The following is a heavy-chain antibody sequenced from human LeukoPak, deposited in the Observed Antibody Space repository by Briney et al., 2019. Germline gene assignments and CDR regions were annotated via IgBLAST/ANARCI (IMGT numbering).Heavy chain of an antibody. CDR1: GFTFSSYD. CDR2: IKSKSDGGTT. J-gene: IGHJ4*02. CDR3: TTATTVTSGGFDC. V-gene: IGHV3-15*01. D-gene: IGHD4-17*01. Sequence: PGGSLRLSCTASGFTFSSYDMSWVRQAPGKGLEWVGHIKSKSDGGTTDYAAPVKDRFTISRDDSKNTLYLQMNSLKTEDTAVYYCTTATTVTSGGFDCWGQGTLVIVSS.